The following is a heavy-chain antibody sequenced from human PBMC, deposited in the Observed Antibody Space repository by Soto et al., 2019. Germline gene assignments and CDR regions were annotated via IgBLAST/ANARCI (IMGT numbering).Heavy chain of an antibody. V-gene: IGHV3-53*01. Sequence: GGSLRLSCAASGFTVSSHFMSWVRQAPGKGLEWVSIIYSGGTTYYADSVKGRFTISRDNSKNTLYLQMNSLRAEDTAVYYCAKDKGGYDFYAFDIWGQGTMVTVSS. CDR1: GFTVSSHF. J-gene: IGHJ3*02. CDR2: IYSGGTT. CDR3: AKDKGGYDFYAFDI. D-gene: IGHD5-12*01.